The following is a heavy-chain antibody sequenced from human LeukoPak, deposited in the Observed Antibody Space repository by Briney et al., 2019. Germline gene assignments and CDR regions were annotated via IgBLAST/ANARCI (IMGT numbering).Heavy chain of an antibody. Sequence: SETLSLTCAVYGGSFSGYYWNWIRQPPGKGLEWIGEINHSGRTNYNPSLKSRVTISVDTSKKQFSLKLSSVTAADTVVYYCASSHDYSNRADYWGQGTLVTVSS. CDR3: ASSHDYSNRADY. D-gene: IGHD4-11*01. J-gene: IGHJ4*02. V-gene: IGHV4-34*01. CDR2: INHSGRT. CDR1: GGSFSGYY.